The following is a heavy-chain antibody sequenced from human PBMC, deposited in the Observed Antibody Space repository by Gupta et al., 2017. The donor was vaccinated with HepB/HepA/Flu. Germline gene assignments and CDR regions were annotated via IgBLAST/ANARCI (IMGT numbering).Heavy chain of an antibody. V-gene: IGHV2-70*16. J-gene: IGHJ4*02. CDR3: ARTLLSLGGHLEDDF. CDR1: GLC. Sequence: GLCVNWIRQPPGKALEWLARIDWDDDEFYSTSLKTRLTISKDASRDQVVLTLTNVGPTDTATYYCARTLLSLGGHLEDDFWGPGILVTVSS. D-gene: IGHD3-3*01. CDR2: IDWDDDE.